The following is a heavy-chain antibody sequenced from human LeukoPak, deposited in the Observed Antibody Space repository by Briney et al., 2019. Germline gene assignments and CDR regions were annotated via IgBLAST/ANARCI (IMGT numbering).Heavy chain of an antibody. D-gene: IGHD3-3*01. V-gene: IGHV3-7*03. CDR3: ARVYYDFWSGYPNYFDY. J-gene: IGHJ4*02. CDR2: IKQDGSEK. CDR1: GFIFSNYG. Sequence: GGSLRLSCAASGFIFSNYGMNWVRQAPGKGLEWVANIKQDGSEKYYVDSVKGRFTISRDNAKNSLYLQMNSLRAEDTAVYYCARVYYDFWSGYPNYFDYWGQGTLVTVSS.